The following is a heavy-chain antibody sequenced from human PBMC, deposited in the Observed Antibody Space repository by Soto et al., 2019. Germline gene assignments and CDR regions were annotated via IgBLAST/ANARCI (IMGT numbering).Heavy chain of an antibody. D-gene: IGHD1-20*01. CDR2: IYYSGST. CDR1: GGSISSGDYY. J-gene: IGHJ5*02. V-gene: IGHV4-30-4*01. Sequence: PSETLSLTCTVSGGSISSGDYYWSWIRQPPGKGLEWIGYIYYSGSTYYNPSLKSRVTISVDTSKNQFSLKLSSVTAADTAVYYCARDSGYNWNGEQNWFDPWGQGTLVTVSS. CDR3: ARDSGYNWNGEQNWFDP.